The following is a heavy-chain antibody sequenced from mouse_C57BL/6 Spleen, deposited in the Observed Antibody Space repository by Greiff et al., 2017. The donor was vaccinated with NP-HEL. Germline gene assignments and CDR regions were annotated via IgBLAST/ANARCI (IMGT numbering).Heavy chain of an antibody. CDR1: GYSITSGYY. J-gene: IGHJ2*01. CDR3: AREGLYYYGSNYFDY. Sequence: EVQLVESGPGLVKPSQSLSLTCSVTGYSITSGYYWNWIRQFPGNKLEWMGYISYDGSNNYNPSLKNRISITRDTSKNQFFLKLNSVTTEDTATYYCAREGLYYYGSNYFDYWGQGTTLTVSS. D-gene: IGHD1-1*01. V-gene: IGHV3-6*01. CDR2: ISYDGSN.